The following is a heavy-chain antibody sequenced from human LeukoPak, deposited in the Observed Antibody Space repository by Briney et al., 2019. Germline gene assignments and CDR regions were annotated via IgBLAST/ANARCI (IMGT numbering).Heavy chain of an antibody. D-gene: IGHD5-12*01. CDR3: AREGYEASGYEA. CDR2: MNPNSGNT. CDR1: GYTFTSYD. V-gene: IGHV1-8*01. Sequence: GASVKVSCKAPGYTFTSYDINWVRQATGQGLEWMGWMNPNSGNTGYAQKFQGRVTMTRNTSISTAYMELSSLRSEDTAVYYCAREGYEASGYEAWGQGTLVTVSP. J-gene: IGHJ5*02.